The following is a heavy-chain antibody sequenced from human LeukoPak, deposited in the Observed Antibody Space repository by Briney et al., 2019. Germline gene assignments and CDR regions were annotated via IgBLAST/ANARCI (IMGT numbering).Heavy chain of an antibody. J-gene: IGHJ6*02. D-gene: IGHD1-7*01. CDR3: AKDAGTTLELDYYYYGMDV. Sequence: GGSLRLSCAASGFTFSSYGMHWVRQAPGKGLEWVAVITYDGGNKYYADSVKGRFTISRDNSKNTLYLQMNSLRAEDTAVYYCAKDAGTTLELDYYYYGMDVWGQGTTVTVSS. CDR2: ITYDGGNK. CDR1: GFTFSSYG. V-gene: IGHV3-30*18.